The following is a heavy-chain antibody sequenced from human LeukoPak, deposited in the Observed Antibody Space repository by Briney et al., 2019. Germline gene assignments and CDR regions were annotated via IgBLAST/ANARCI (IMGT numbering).Heavy chain of an antibody. D-gene: IGHD3-22*01. Sequence: GGSLRLSCAASGFTFSSYAMHWVRQAPGKGLEWVAVISYDGSNKYYADSVKGRFTISRDNSKNTLYLQMNSLRAEDTAVYYCARIITMIVVVIPHDAFDIWGQGTMVTVSS. V-gene: IGHV3-30-3*01. J-gene: IGHJ3*02. CDR2: ISYDGSNK. CDR1: GFTFSSYA. CDR3: ARIITMIVVVIPHDAFDI.